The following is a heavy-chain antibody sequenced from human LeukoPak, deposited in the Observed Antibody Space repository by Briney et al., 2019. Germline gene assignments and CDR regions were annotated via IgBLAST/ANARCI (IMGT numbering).Heavy chain of an antibody. V-gene: IGHV4-59*01. J-gene: IGHJ4*02. CDR3: ARSSYYYDSSGYSSLRFDY. Sequence: SETLSLTCAVYGGSFSSYYWSWIRQPPGKGLEWIGYIYYSGSTNYNPSLKSRVTISVDTSKNQFSLKLSYVTAADTAGYYCARSSYYYDSSGYSSLRFDYWGKGALVTVSS. D-gene: IGHD3-22*01. CDR2: IYYSGST. CDR1: GGSFSSYY.